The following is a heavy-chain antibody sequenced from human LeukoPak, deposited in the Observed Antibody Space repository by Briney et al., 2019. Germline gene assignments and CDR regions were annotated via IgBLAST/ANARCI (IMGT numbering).Heavy chain of an antibody. CDR1: GFTFSSYA. D-gene: IGHD5-24*01. CDR3: AKESRDGYGPPYFDY. J-gene: IGHJ4*02. Sequence: GGTLRLSCAASGFTFSSYAMSWVRQAPGKGLEWVSAISGSGGSTYYADSVKGRFTISRDNSKNTLYLQMNSLRAEDTAVYYCAKESRDGYGPPYFDYWAREPWSPSPQ. V-gene: IGHV3-23*01. CDR2: ISGSGGST.